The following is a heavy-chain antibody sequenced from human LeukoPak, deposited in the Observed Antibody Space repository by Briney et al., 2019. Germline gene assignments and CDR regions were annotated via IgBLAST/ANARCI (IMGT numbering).Heavy chain of an antibody. V-gene: IGHV4-30-2*01. CDR3: ARGLTYYYDSSGYYIDAFDI. CDR2: IYHSGST. J-gene: IGHJ3*02. CDR1: GGSISSGGDS. D-gene: IGHD3-22*01. Sequence: PSQTLSLTCAISGGSISSGGDSWSWIRQPPGKGLECIGYIYHSGSTYYNPSLKSRVTISVDRSKNQFSLKLSSVTAADTAVYYCARGLTYYYDSSGYYIDAFDIWGQGTMVTVSS.